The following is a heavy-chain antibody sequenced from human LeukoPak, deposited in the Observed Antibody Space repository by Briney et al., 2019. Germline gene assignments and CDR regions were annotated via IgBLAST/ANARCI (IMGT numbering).Heavy chain of an antibody. J-gene: IGHJ2*01. CDR3: ARFVQLWSPYWYFDL. CDR1: GDSISSSNYY. D-gene: IGHD5-18*01. CDR2: IYYSGST. Sequence: SETLSLTCTVSGDSISSSNYYWGWIRQPPGKGLEWIGYIYYSGSTNYNPSLKSRVTISVDTSKNQFSLKLSSVTAADTAVYYCARFVQLWSPYWYFDLWGRGTLVTVSS. V-gene: IGHV4-61*05.